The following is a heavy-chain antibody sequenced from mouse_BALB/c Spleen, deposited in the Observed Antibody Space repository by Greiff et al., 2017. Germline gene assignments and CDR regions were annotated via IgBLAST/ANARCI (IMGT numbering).Heavy chain of an antibody. D-gene: IGHD2-1*01. CDR1: GYNFTSYW. CDR3: ARDGNYWFAY. CDR2: IYPGSGST. J-gene: IGHJ3*01. V-gene: IGHV1-55*01. Sequence: QVQLQQPGAELVKPGTSVKLSCKASGYNFTSYWINWVKLRPGQGLEWIGDIYPGSGSTNYNEKFKSKATLTVDTSSSTAYMQLSSLASEDSALYDCARDGNYWFAYWGQGTLVTVSA.